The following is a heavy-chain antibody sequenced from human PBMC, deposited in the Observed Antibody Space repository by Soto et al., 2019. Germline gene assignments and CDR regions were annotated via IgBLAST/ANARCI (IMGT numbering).Heavy chain of an antibody. Sequence: PSETLSLTCTVSGGSISSGGYYWSWIRQHPGKGLEWIGYIYYSGSTYYNPSLKSRVTISVDTSKNQFSLKLSSVTAADTAVYYCARDHIVVVPAAIRAYYYYGMDVWGQGTTVTVS. D-gene: IGHD2-2*02. CDR2: IYYSGST. CDR1: GGSISSGGYY. J-gene: IGHJ6*02. V-gene: IGHV4-31*03. CDR3: ARDHIVVVPAAIRAYYYYGMDV.